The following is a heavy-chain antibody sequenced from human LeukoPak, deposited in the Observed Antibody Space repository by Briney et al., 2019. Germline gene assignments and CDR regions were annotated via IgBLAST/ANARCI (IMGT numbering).Heavy chain of an antibody. V-gene: IGHV1-18*01. J-gene: IGHJ4*02. Sequence: ASVKVSCKASGYTFTSYGISWVRQAPGQGLEWMGWISAYNGNTNYAQKLQGRVTMTTDTSTSTAYMELRSLRSEDTAVYYCARDYGGYSAVYFDYWGQGTLVTVSS. CDR2: ISAYNGNT. D-gene: IGHD5-12*01. CDR3: ARDYGGYSAVYFDY. CDR1: GYTFTSYG.